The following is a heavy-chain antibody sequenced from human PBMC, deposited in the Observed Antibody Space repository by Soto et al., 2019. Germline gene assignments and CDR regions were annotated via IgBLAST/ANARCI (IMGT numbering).Heavy chain of an antibody. J-gene: IGHJ5*02. CDR1: GDSISSSY. Sequence: QVQLQESGPGLVKPSETLSLTCTVSGDSISSSYWSWIRQPPGKGLEWIGYMYYSGSTSYNPSLNSRVTLSVDTSKNQFFLTLSFVTAADTAVYYCARHRALNWFDPWGQGTLVTVSS. V-gene: IGHV4-59*08. CDR2: MYYSGST. CDR3: ARHRALNWFDP.